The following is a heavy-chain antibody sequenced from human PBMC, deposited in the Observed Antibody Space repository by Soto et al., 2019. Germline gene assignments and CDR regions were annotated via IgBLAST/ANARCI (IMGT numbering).Heavy chain of an antibody. D-gene: IGHD3-16*01. Sequence: GGSLRLSCAASGFTFSSYEMNWVRQAPGKGLEWVSYISSSGSTIYYADSVKGRFTISRDNAKNSLYLQMNSLRAEDTAVYYCARDRDSDTFFPYFYGMDVWGQGTTVTVS. J-gene: IGHJ6*02. V-gene: IGHV3-48*03. CDR2: ISSSGSTI. CDR3: ARDRDSDTFFPYFYGMDV. CDR1: GFTFSSYE.